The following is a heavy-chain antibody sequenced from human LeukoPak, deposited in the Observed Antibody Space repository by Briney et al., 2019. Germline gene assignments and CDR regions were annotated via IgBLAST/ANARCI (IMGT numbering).Heavy chain of an antibody. CDR3: ARQGRIAAAGTPDLDFDY. CDR1: GYSFTSYW. J-gene: IGHJ4*02. D-gene: IGHD6-13*01. Sequence: GESLKISCKGSGYSFTSYWIGWVRQMPGKGLEWMGIIYPGNSYTRYSASFLGQVTISADKSISTAYLQWSSLKASDTAMYYCARQGRIAAAGTPDLDFDYWGQGTLVTVSS. V-gene: IGHV5-51*01. CDR2: IYPGNSYT.